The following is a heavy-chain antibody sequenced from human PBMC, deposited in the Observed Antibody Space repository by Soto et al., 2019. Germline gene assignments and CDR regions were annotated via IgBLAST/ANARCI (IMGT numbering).Heavy chain of an antibody. V-gene: IGHV1-69*13. J-gene: IGHJ6*02. Sequence: SVKVSCKSSGGTFNNYAISWVRQAPGQGLEWMGGIIPMFGTANYAQKFQDRVTITADESTSTVYMELSSLRSEDTAVYYCARDRDGYEMRRENYYYGMDVWGQGTTVTVSS. CDR1: GGTFNNYA. CDR3: ARDRDGYEMRRENYYYGMDV. D-gene: IGHD5-12*01. CDR2: IIPMFGTA.